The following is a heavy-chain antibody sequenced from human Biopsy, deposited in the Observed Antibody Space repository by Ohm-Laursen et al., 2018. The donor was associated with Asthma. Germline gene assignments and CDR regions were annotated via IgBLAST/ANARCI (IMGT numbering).Heavy chain of an antibody. CDR3: TRHNDY. J-gene: IGHJ4*01. D-gene: IGHD1-14*01. CDR1: GFSLSSSGAN. V-gene: IGHV2-70*04. CDR2: IDWEEDK. Sequence: TQTLTLTCSFSGFSLSSSGANVNWIRQPPGKALEWLARIDWEEDKLYSTSLRTRLTISKGSSKDQVVLTMTNMGPVDTATYYCTRHNDYWGPGILVTVSS.